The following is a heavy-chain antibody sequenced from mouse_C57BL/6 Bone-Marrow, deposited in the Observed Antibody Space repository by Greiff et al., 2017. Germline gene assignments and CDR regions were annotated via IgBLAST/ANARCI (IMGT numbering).Heavy chain of an antibody. Sequence: QVQLQQPGAELVMPGASVKLSCKASGYTFTSYWMHWVKQRPGQGLEWIGEIDPSDSYTNYNQKFKGKSTLTVDKSSSTAYMQLSSLTSEDSAVYYCAREETVVATSYWYFDVWGTGTTVTVSS. CDR1: GYTFTSYW. D-gene: IGHD1-1*01. J-gene: IGHJ1*03. V-gene: IGHV1-69*01. CDR2: IDPSDSYT. CDR3: AREETVVATSYWYFDV.